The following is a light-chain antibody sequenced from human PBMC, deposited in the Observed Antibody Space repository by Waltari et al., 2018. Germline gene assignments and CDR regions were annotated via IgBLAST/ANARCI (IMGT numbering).Light chain of an antibody. CDR3: QQYGGSPLT. V-gene: IGKV3-20*01. Sequence: DIVLTQSPGTLSLSPGERVSISCRASQSVRRSYLDWYQQKPGQAPGLLIYDASNRATGIPDRFSGSGSGTDFTLTISRLEPEDFAVYYCQQYGGSPLTFGGGTKVEIK. J-gene: IGKJ4*01. CDR1: QSVRRSY. CDR2: DAS.